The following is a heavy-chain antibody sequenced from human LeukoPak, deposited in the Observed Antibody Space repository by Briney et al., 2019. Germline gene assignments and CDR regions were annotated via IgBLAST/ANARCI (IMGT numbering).Heavy chain of an antibody. CDR2: ISSSSSYI. CDR1: GFTFSSYS. V-gene: IGHV3-21*04. Sequence: GGSLRLSCAASGFTFSSYSMNWVRQAPGKGLEWVSSISSSSSYIYYADSVKGRFTISRDNSKNTLYLQMNSLRAEDTAVYYCAKSSITMVRGVIPAPFDYWGQGTLVTVSS. D-gene: IGHD3-10*01. J-gene: IGHJ4*02. CDR3: AKSSITMVRGVIPAPFDY.